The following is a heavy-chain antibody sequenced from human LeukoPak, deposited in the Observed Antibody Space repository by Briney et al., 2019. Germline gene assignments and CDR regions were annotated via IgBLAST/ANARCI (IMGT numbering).Heavy chain of an antibody. CDR1: GYTFTSYD. CDR3: ARVGYDILTGYLYYYYGMDV. D-gene: IGHD3-9*01. J-gene: IGHJ6*02. V-gene: IGHV1-8*01. Sequence: ASVKVSCKASGYTFTSYDINWVRQATGQGLEWMGWMNPNSGNTGYAQKFQGRVTMTRNTSISTAYMELSRLRSDDTAVYYCARVGYDILTGYLYYYYGMDVWGQGTTVTVSS. CDR2: MNPNSGNT.